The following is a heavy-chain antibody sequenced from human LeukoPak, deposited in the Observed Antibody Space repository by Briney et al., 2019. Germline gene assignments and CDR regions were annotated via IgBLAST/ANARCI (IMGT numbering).Heavy chain of an antibody. J-gene: IGHJ4*02. D-gene: IGHD1/OR15-1a*01. CDR1: GFTFGVSW. CDR3: VKDRGWNTFDY. V-gene: IGHV3-7*01. Sequence: PGGSLRLSCAASGFTFGVSWMSWVRQAPGKGLEWVGNIKEDGSVKNYVDSVKGRLTISRHNAKSSLFLQMNNLRVEDTAVYYCVKDRGWNTFDYWGQGILVTVSS. CDR2: IKEDGSVK.